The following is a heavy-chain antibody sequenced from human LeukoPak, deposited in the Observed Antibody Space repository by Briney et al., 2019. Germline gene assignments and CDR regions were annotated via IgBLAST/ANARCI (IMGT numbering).Heavy chain of an antibody. CDR3: ARHAYGGLNYYGLDV. D-gene: IGHD2-21*01. J-gene: IGHJ6*02. CDR1: GGSLSSYY. V-gene: IGHV4-59*08. CDR2: IYYIGST. Sequence: SETLSLTCTVSGGSLSSYYWSWLRQPPGKGLEWIGYIYYIGSTNYNPSLKSRVTISVDTSKNQFSLKLRSVTAADTAVYYCARHAYGGLNYYGLDVWGQGTTVTVSS.